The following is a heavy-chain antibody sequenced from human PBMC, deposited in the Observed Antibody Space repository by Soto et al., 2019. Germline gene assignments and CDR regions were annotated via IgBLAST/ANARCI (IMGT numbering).Heavy chain of an antibody. J-gene: IGHJ4*02. V-gene: IGHV1-69*13. CDR2: IIPIFGTA. CDR3: ARDSTMARGINFFDY. Sequence: GASVKVSCKASGGTFSSYAISWVRQAPGQGLEWMGGIIPIFGTANYAQKFQGRVTITADESTSTAYMELSSLRSEDTAVYYCARDSTMARGINFFDYWGQGTLVTVSS. CDR1: GGTFSSYA. D-gene: IGHD3-10*01.